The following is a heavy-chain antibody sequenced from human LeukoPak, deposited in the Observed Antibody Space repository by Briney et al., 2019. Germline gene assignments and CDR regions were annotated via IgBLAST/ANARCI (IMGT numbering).Heavy chain of an antibody. V-gene: IGHV3-30-3*01. J-gene: IGHJ4*02. D-gene: IGHD3-22*01. Sequence: PSGALRLSCAASGVTFSSYAMHWVRQAPGKGLEWVAVISYDGSNKYYADSVKGRFTISRDNSNNTLYLQMNSLRDEDTAVYYCVRDMNYDSSGYPGPLDYWGQGTLVTVSS. CDR1: GVTFSSYA. CDR3: VRDMNYDSSGYPGPLDY. CDR2: ISYDGSNK.